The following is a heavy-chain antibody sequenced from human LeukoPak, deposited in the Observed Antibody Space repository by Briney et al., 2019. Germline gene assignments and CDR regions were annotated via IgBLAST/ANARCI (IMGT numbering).Heavy chain of an antibody. Sequence: PGGSLRLSCAASGFTFSDYYMSCIRQAPGKGLEWVSYISSSGSTIYYADSVKGRFTISRDNAKNSLYLQMNNLRAEDTAVYYCARGSGTNFWSGYYTGFDYWGQGTLVTVSS. D-gene: IGHD3-3*01. CDR1: GFTFSDYY. V-gene: IGHV3-11*04. CDR2: ISSSGSTI. J-gene: IGHJ4*02. CDR3: ARGSGTNFWSGYYTGFDY.